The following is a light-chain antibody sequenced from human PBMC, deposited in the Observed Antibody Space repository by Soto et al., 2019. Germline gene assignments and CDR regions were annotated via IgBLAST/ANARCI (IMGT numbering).Light chain of an antibody. CDR2: ASS. CDR3: QQLNTFPVT. J-gene: IGKJ5*01. Sequence: DIQLTQSPSFLSASVGDRFTISCRASQGISSYLAWYQQTPGKAPKLLIYASSILQSGVPSRFSGSGSGTEFTLTISSLQPEDFATYYCQQLNTFPVTFGQGTRLAI. CDR1: QGISSY. V-gene: IGKV1-9*01.